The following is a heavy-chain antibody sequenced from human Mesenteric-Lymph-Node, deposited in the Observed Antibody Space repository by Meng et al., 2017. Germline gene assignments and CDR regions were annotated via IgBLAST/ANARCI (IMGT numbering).Heavy chain of an antibody. J-gene: IGHJ6*02. CDR3: ARPTPDYGDYGYYYGMDV. V-gene: IGHV3-23*01. D-gene: IGHD4-17*01. CDR2: ISGSGGST. Sequence: GESLKISCAASGFTFSSYAMSWVRQAPGKGLEWVSAISGSGGSTYYADSVKGRFTISRDNSKNTLYLQMNSLRAEDTAVYYCARPTPDYGDYGYYYGMDVWGQGTTVTVSS. CDR1: GFTFSSYA.